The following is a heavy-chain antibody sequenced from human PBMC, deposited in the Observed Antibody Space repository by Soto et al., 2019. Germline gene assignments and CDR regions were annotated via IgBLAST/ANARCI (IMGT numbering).Heavy chain of an antibody. CDR1: GGSISSGGYY. CDR2: IYYSGST. J-gene: IGHJ5*02. CDR3: ARSEQWLEGNWFDP. Sequence: SETLSLTCTVSGGSISSGGYYWSWIRQHPGKGLEWIGYIYYSGSTYYNPSLKSRVTISVDTSKNQFSLKPSSVTAADTAVYYCARSEQWLEGNWFDPWGQGTLVTVSS. D-gene: IGHD6-19*01. V-gene: IGHV4-31*03.